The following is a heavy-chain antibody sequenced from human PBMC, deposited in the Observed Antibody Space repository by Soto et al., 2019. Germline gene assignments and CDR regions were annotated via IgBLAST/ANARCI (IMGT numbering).Heavy chain of an antibody. J-gene: IGHJ4*02. V-gene: IGHV1-69*02. CDR3: ARADILTGYYFDY. CDR2: IIPILGIA. D-gene: IGHD3-9*01. CDR1: GGTFSSYT. Sequence: SVKVSCKASGGTFSSYTISWVRQAPGQGLEWMGRIIPILGIANYAQKFQGGVTITADKSTSTAYMELSSLRSEDTAVYYCARADILTGYYFDYWGQGTLVTVSS.